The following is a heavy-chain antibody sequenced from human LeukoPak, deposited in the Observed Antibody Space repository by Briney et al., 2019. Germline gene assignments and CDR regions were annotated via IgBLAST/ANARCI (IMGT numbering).Heavy chain of an antibody. CDR2: IYYSGST. CDR3: ARAPNPDFFDD. J-gene: IGHJ4*02. Sequence: SETLSLTCTVSGGSISSGGYYWSWIRQHPGKGLEWIGYIYYSGSTYYNPSLKIRVTISVDTSRNQFSLKLSSVTAADTAVYYCARAPNPDFFDDWGQGTLVTVSS. D-gene: IGHD2-8*01. V-gene: IGHV4-31*03. CDR1: GGSISSGGYY.